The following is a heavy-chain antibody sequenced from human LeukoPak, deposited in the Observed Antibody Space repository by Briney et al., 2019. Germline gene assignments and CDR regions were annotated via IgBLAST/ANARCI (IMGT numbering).Heavy chain of an antibody. CDR3: ARAGRGDISGYYWFDY. Sequence: PGGSLRLSCAASGFTFNNYWMSWVRQAPGKGLEWVANIKQDGSEKYYVDSVKGRFTISRDNAKNSLYLQVNSLRAEDTAVYYCARAGRGDISGYYWFDYWGQGTLVTVSS. D-gene: IGHD3-22*01. CDR1: GFTFNNYW. CDR2: IKQDGSEK. V-gene: IGHV3-7*01. J-gene: IGHJ4*02.